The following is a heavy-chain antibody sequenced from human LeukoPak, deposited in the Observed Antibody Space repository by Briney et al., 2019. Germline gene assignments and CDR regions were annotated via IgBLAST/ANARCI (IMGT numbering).Heavy chain of an antibody. CDR2: ISTYNGNT. D-gene: IGHD2-8*01. CDR1: GYTFTNYG. Sequence: WASVKVSCKASGYTFTNYGITWVRQAPGRGLQCMGGISTYNGNTHYAQRFQGRVTMTTDISTSTVYMELRSLRSDDTAVYYCARDEAGFGTTPLDYWGQGTLVTVSS. CDR3: ARDEAGFGTTPLDY. J-gene: IGHJ4*02. V-gene: IGHV1-18*01.